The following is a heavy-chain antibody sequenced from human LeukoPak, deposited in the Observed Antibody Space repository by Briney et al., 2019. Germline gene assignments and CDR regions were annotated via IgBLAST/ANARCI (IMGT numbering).Heavy chain of an antibody. Sequence: SGGSLRLSCAASGFNFANHAMSWVRQTPGKGLEWVSAISGGGDITYYADSVKGRFTISRDNSKNTLYLQMNSLRAEDTAVYYCAKPTWELFVYYGMDVWGQGTTVTVSS. J-gene: IGHJ6*02. CDR2: ISGGGDIT. D-gene: IGHD1-26*01. V-gene: IGHV3-23*01. CDR3: AKPTWELFVYYGMDV. CDR1: GFNFANHA.